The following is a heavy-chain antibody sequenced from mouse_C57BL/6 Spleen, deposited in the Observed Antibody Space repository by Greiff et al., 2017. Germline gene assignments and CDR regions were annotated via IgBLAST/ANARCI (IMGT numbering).Heavy chain of an antibody. D-gene: IGHD3-1*01. V-gene: IGHV1-42*01. CDR1: GYSFTGYY. Sequence: VQLKESGPELVKPGASVKISCKASGYSFTGYYMNWVKQSPEKSLEWIGEINPSTGGTTYNQKFKAKATLTVDKSSSTAYMQLKSLTSEDSAVYYCARGLEAYWGQGTLVTVSA. CDR3: ARGLEAY. J-gene: IGHJ3*01. CDR2: INPSTGGT.